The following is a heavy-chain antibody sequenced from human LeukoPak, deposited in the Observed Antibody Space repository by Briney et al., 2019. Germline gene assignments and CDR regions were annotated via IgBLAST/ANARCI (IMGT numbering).Heavy chain of an antibody. CDR1: GYTFTSYG. Sequence: ASVKVSCKASGYTFTSYGISWVRQAPGQGLEWMGWISAYNGNTNYAQKLQGRVTMTTDTSTSTAYMELRSLRSDDTAVCYCARDSDYYYGSGSYPPTYYWGQGTLVTVSS. V-gene: IGHV1-18*01. CDR2: ISAYNGNT. J-gene: IGHJ4*02. D-gene: IGHD3-10*01. CDR3: ARDSDYYYGSGSYPPTYY.